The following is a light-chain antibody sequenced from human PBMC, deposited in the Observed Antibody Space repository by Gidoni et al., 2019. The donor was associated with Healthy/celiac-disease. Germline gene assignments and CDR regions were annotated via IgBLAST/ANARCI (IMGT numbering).Light chain of an antibody. CDR1: KLGDKY. Sequence: SYELTQPPSESVSQGQTASITCSGDKLGDKYACWYQQKPGQSPVLVIYQDSKRPSGIPERFSGSNSGHTATLTISGTQAMDEADYYCQAWDSSTVVFGGGTKLTVL. V-gene: IGLV3-1*01. CDR3: QAWDSSTVV. CDR2: QDS. J-gene: IGLJ2*01.